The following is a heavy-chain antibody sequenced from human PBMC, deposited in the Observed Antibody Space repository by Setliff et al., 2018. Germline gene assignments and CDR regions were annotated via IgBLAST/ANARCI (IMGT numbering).Heavy chain of an antibody. CDR1: GGSISSYY. CDR2: FYYYTGKT. J-gene: IGHJ4*02. Sequence: ASETLSLTCTASGGSISSYYWSWIRQPPGKGLEWIGSFYYYTGKTYYNPSLKGRVGISADVSKNQLSLRLTSVVAADTAVYYCATLTVAGAGTFDLWGQGTLVTVSS. CDR3: ATLTVAGAGTFDL. V-gene: IGHV4-59*04. D-gene: IGHD6-19*01.